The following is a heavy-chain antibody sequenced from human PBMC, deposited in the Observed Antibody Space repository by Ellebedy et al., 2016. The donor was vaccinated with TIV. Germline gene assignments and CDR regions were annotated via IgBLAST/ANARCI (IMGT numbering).Heavy chain of an antibody. CDR3: ARKLSSSGWYVNWFDP. Sequence: GGSLRLXCAASGFTFSSYSMNWVRQAPGKGLEWVSSISSSSSYIYYADSVKGRFTISRDNAKNSLYLQMNSLRAEDTAVYYCARKLSSSGWYVNWFDPWGQGTLVTVSS. V-gene: IGHV3-21*01. CDR2: ISSSSSYI. CDR1: GFTFSSYS. J-gene: IGHJ5*02. D-gene: IGHD6-19*01.